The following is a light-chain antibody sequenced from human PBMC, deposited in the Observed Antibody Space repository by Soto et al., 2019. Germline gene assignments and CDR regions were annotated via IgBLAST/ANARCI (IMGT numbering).Light chain of an antibody. CDR1: RSITNC. Sequence: DIQMTQSPSTLSASVGDRVTITCRASRSITNCLAWFQQKPGKAPKLLIYKASDLESGVPSRFSGGGSGTEFSLTVSALQPDDVATYYCQQYNSYPYTFGQGTRLEIK. CDR3: QQYNSYPYT. J-gene: IGKJ2*01. V-gene: IGKV1-5*03. CDR2: KAS.